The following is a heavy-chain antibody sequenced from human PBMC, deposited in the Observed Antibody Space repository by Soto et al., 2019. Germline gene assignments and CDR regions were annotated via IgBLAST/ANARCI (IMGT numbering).Heavy chain of an antibody. Sequence: SETLSLTCTVSGGSINTFYWSWVRQPAGKGLEWIGRIFSSGSTSFNPSLESRVAMSVDTSKNHFSLNLSSVTAADMAVYYCAREGSYSAYNFAHGIQLWSFDFWGQGAPVTVSS. V-gene: IGHV4-4*07. J-gene: IGHJ4*02. CDR1: GGSINTFY. D-gene: IGHD5-12*01. CDR2: IFSSGST. CDR3: AREGSYSAYNFAHGIQLWSFDF.